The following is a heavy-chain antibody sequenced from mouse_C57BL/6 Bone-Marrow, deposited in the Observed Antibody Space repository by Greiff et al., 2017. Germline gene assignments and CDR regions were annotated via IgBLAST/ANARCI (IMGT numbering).Heavy chain of an antibody. CDR2: ISSGSSTI. V-gene: IGHV5-17*01. Sequence: EVMLVESGGCLVKPGGSLKLSCAASGFTFSDYGMHWVRQAPEKGLEWVAYISSGSSTIYYADTVKGRFTITRDNAKNTLFLQMTSLRSEDTAMYYCARGYYVDYWGQGTTRTVSS. CDR1: GFTFSDYG. J-gene: IGHJ2*01. CDR3: ARGYYVDY.